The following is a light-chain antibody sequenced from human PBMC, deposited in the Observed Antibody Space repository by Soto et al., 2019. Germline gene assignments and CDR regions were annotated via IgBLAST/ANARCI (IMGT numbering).Light chain of an antibody. CDR1: SSDVGSYNL. V-gene: IGLV2-23*01. J-gene: IGLJ2*01. Sequence: QSAQTQPASVSWSPGQSITISCTGTSSDVGSYNLVSWYQQHPGKAPKLMIYEGTNRPSGVSNRFSGSKSGNTASLTISGLQAEYEAHYYCSSYAGRVVFGGGTKLTLL. CDR3: SSYAGRVV. CDR2: EGT.